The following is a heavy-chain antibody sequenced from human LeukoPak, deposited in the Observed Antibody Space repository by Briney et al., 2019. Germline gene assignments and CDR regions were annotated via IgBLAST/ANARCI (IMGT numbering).Heavy chain of an antibody. D-gene: IGHD3-3*01. CDR3: VKEDYDFWSGYEFDY. CDR2: ISSNGGST. J-gene: IGHJ4*02. V-gene: IGHV3-64D*06. Sequence: PGGSLRLSCSASGFTFSSYAMHWVRQAPGKGLEYVSAISSNGGSTYYADSVKGRFTISRDNSKNTLCLQMSSLRAEDTAVYYCVKEDYDFWSGYEFDYWGQGTLVTVSS. CDR1: GFTFSSYA.